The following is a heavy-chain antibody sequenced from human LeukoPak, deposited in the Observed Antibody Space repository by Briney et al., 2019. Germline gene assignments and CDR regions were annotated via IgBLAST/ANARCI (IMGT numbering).Heavy chain of an antibody. D-gene: IGHD6-19*01. J-gene: IGHJ4*02. CDR3: ARGSQGSGWYGFDY. V-gene: IGHV3-21*01. CDR1: GFTFRSYN. CDR2: ISSSSTYI. Sequence: PGGSLRLSCAASGFTFRSYNMNWVRQAPEKGLEWVSSISSSSTYIYYADSVKGRFTISRDNAKNSLYLQMNSLRAEDTAVYYCARGSQGSGWYGFDYWGQGTLVTVSS.